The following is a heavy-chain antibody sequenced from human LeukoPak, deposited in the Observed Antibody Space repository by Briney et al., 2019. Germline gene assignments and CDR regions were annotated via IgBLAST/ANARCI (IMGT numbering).Heavy chain of an antibody. CDR2: IKQDGSDK. CDR1: GFTFSSYW. D-gene: IGHD3-22*01. J-gene: IGHJ4*02. CDR3: ARDPYDSSWGLCYFDY. Sequence: GGSLRLSCAASGFTFSSYWMSWVRQAPGKGLEWVANIKQDGSDKYYVDSVKGRFTISRDNAKNSLYLQMNSLRAEDTAVYYCARDPYDSSWGLCYFDYWGKGNVDPVSS. V-gene: IGHV3-7*04.